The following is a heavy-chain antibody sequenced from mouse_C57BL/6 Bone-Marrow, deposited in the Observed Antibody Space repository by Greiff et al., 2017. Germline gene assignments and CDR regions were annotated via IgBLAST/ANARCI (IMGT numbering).Heavy chain of an antibody. V-gene: IGHV1-42*01. CDR3: ASQIRRPLYYFDY. D-gene: IGHD2-12*01. J-gene: IGHJ2*01. CDR2: INPSTGGT. CDR1: GYSFTGYY. Sequence: VQLQQSGPELVKPGASVKISCKASGYSFTGYYMNWVKQSPEKSLEWIGEINPSTGGTTYNQKFKAKATLTVDKSSSTAYMQLKSLTSEDSAVYCYASQIRRPLYYFDYWGQGTTLTVSS.